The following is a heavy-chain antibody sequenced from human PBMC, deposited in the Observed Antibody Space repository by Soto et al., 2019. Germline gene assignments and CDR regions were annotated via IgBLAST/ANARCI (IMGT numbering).Heavy chain of an antibody. CDR1: GGSFSSGRNY. J-gene: IGHJ6*02. CDR3: ARGSHCGGDCYSGYYYYYGMDV. CDR2: MYYSGST. Sequence: PAESLSLTCTVPGGSFSSGRNYWNWILQPPGKGLEWIGYMYYSGSTNYNPSLKSRVTISVDTSKNQFSLKLTSVTAADTAVYYCARGSHCGGDCYSGYYYYYGMDVWGQGTTVTVSS. D-gene: IGHD2-21*02. V-gene: IGHV4-61*01.